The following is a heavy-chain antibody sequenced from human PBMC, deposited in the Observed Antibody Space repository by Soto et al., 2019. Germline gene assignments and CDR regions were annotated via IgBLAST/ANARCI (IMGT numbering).Heavy chain of an antibody. J-gene: IGHJ4*02. D-gene: IGHD3-10*01. V-gene: IGHV3-23*01. CDR2: ISDSGGST. CDR3: AKGTYYYGSAPYYFDY. CDR1: GFTFSSYA. Sequence: GGSLRLSCAASGFTFSSYAMSWVRQAPGKGLEWVSGISDSGGSTYYADSVKGRFTISRDNSKNTLYLQMNSLRAEDTAVYYCAKGTYYYGSAPYYFDYWGQGTLVTVSS.